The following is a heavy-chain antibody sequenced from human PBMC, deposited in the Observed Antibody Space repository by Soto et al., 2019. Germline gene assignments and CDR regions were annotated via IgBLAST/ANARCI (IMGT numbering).Heavy chain of an antibody. V-gene: IGHV3-33*01. J-gene: IGHJ4*02. D-gene: IGHD2-21*02. Sequence: QVQLVESGGGVVQPGRSLRLSCAASGFIFSNYDIHWVRQAPGKGLAWVAVKWFDGSNTYYADSVKGRFTVSRDNSKNTLYLQMNSLRAEDTAVYYCARGIGDGVTVIHYFDKWGQGTLVTVSS. CDR2: KWFDGSNT. CDR1: GFIFSNYD. CDR3: ARGIGDGVTVIHYFDK.